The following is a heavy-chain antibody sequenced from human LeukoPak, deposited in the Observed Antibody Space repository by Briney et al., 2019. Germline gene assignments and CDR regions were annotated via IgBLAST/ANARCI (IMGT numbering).Heavy chain of an antibody. J-gene: IGHJ4*02. CDR2: IKQDGSEK. V-gene: IGHV3-7*01. CDR3: ARDRGSYCSGGSCHFFDY. Sequence: GGSLRLSCATSGFTFRSYWMCWVRQAPGKGLEWVANIKQDGSEKYYVDSVKGRFTISRDNAKNSLYLQMNSLRAEDTAVYYCARDRGSYCSGGSCHFFDYWGQGTLVTVSS. CDR1: GFTFRSYW. D-gene: IGHD2-15*01.